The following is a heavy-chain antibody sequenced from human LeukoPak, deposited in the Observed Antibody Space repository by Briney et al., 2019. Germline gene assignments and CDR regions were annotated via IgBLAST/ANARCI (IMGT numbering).Heavy chain of an antibody. Sequence: GGSLRLSCAASGTTFDTDYMTWVRQTPEKGLEWVANINQDGSETNYVDSVKGRFTTSRDNAKKSLYLQMNSLRVEDTAVYYCASAAGWESAYWGQGTLVTVSS. J-gene: IGHJ4*02. CDR2: INQDGSET. D-gene: IGHD1-26*01. CDR3: ASAAGWESAY. V-gene: IGHV3-7*01. CDR1: GTTFDTDY.